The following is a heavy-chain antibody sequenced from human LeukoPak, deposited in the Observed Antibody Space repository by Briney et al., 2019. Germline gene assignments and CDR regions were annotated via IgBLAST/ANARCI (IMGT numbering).Heavy chain of an antibody. D-gene: IGHD3-22*01. CDR3: ARRRYYDSTGYFE. V-gene: IGHV4-39*01. CDR2: IYHSGRT. J-gene: IGHJ1*01. CDR1: GDYISSSSYY. Sequence: SETLSLTCAVSGDYISSSSYYWGWIRQSPGTGLEWIGDIYHSGRTYYNPSLKGRVAISIDTSKNQFSLRLRSMTAADTAAFYCARRRYYDSTGYFEWGRGTLVTVSS.